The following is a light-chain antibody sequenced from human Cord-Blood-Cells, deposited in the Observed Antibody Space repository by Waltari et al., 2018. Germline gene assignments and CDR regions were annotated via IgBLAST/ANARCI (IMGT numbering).Light chain of an antibody. CDR1: ALPKQY. CDR2: KDS. CDR3: QSADSSGTYWV. J-gene: IGLJ3*02. Sequence: SYELTQPPSVSVSPGQTARITCPGDALPKQYAYWYQQKPGQAPVLVIYKDSERPSGIPERFSGSSSGTTGTLTISGVQAEDEADYYCQSADSSGTYWVFGGGTKLTVL. V-gene: IGLV3-25*03.